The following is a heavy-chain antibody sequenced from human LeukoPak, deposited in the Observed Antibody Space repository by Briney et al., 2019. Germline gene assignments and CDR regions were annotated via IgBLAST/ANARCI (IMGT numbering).Heavy chain of an antibody. V-gene: IGHV3-53*04. D-gene: IGHD3-22*01. CDR2: IYSGGST. Sequence: PGGSLRLSCAASGFTVSSNYMSWVRQAPGKGLEWVSVIYSGGSTYYADSVKGRFTISRHNSKNTLYLQMNSLRAEDTAVYYCAGPSSWWTDYDSSGYYPMTYYYYYGMDVWGQGTTVTVSS. J-gene: IGHJ6*02. CDR3: AGPSSWWTDYDSSGYYPMTYYYYYGMDV. CDR1: GFTVSSNY.